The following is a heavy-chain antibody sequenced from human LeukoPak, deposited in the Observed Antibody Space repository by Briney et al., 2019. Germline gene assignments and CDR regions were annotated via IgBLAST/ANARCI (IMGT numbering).Heavy chain of an antibody. CDR2: INHSGST. CDR1: GGSFSGYY. CDR3: ARCFNITGTIKGFDY. V-gene: IGHV4-34*01. Sequence: SETLSLTCAVYGGSFSGYYWSWIRQPPGKGLEWIGEINHSGSTNYNPSLKSRVTISVDTSKNQFSLKLSSVTAADTAVYYCARCFNITGTIKGFDYWGQGTLVTVSS. J-gene: IGHJ4*02. D-gene: IGHD1-7*01.